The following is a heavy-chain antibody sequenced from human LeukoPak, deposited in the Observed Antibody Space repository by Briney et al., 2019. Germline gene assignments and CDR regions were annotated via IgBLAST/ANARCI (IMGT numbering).Heavy chain of an antibody. Sequence: GGSLRLSCAASGFTFSSYSMNWVRQAPGKGLEWVSSISSSSNYIYYADSMKGRFTISRDNAKNSLYLQMNSLRAEDTAVYYCAKMSSWRIVGTTNFDYWGQGILVTVSS. J-gene: IGHJ4*02. V-gene: IGHV3-21*01. CDR2: ISSSSNYI. CDR1: GFTFSSYS. D-gene: IGHD1-26*01. CDR3: AKMSSWRIVGTTNFDY.